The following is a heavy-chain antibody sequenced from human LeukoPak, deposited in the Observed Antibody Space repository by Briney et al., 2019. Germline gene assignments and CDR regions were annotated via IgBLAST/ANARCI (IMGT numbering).Heavy chain of an antibody. J-gene: IGHJ4*02. V-gene: IGHV1-2*02. CDR1: GYTFTGYY. Sequence: ASVKVSCKASGYTFTGYYMHWVRQAPGQGLEGMGWINPNSGGTNYAQKFQGRVTMTRDTSISTAYMELSRLRSDDTAVYYCARDLAGSHPGDYWGQGTLVTVSS. CDR3: ARDLAGSHPGDY. CDR2: INPNSGGT. D-gene: IGHD1-26*01.